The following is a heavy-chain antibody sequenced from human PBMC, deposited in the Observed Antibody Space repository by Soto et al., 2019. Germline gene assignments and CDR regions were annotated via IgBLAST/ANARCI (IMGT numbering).Heavy chain of an antibody. J-gene: IGHJ4*02. D-gene: IGHD3-10*01. CDR2: IYWDDDK. Sequence: QITLKESGPTLVKPTQTLTLTCTFSGFSLSTSGVGVGWIRQPPGKALEWLALIYWDDDKRYSPSLKSRLTIPKDTSKNQVVLTMTNMDPVDTATYYCAQLPVYGSGSYYTDYWGQATLVTVSS. CDR1: GFSLSTSGVG. CDR3: AQLPVYGSGSYYTDY. V-gene: IGHV2-5*02.